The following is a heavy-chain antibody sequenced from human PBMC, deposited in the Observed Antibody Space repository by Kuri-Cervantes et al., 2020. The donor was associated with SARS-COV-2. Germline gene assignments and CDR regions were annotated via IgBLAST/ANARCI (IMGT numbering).Heavy chain of an antibody. CDR3: ARDGYRNISRSWYGSYYYYYMDV. V-gene: IGHV4-38-2*02. CDR1: GYSISSGYY. Sequence: GSLRLSCAVSGYSISSGYYWGWIRQPPGKGLEWIGSIYHSGSTYYNPSLKSRVTISVDTSKNQFSLKLSSVTAADTAAYYCARDGYRNISRSWYGSYYYYYMDVWGKGTTVTVSS. CDR2: IYHSGST. J-gene: IGHJ6*03. D-gene: IGHD6-13*01.